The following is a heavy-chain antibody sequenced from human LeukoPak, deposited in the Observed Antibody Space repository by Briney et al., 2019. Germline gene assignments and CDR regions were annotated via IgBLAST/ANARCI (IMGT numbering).Heavy chain of an antibody. J-gene: IGHJ6*02. CDR3: AREVVIFPDYYYYGMDV. Sequence: GGSLRLSCAASGFTVSSNYMSWVRQAPGKGLEWVSVIYSGGNTYYADSVRGRFTISRDNSRNTLYLQTNSLGAEDTAVYYCAREVVIFPDYYYYGMDVWGQGTTVTVSS. D-gene: IGHD2/OR15-2a*01. CDR1: GFTVSSNY. CDR2: IYSGGNT. V-gene: IGHV3-53*01.